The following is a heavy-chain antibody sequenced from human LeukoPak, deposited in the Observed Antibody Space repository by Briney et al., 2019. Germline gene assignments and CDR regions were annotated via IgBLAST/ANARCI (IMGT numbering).Heavy chain of an antibody. D-gene: IGHD3-16*01. J-gene: IGHJ4*02. CDR2: ISWDGGST. Sequence: GGSLRLSCAASGFTFDDYAMHWVRQAPGKGLEWVSLISWDGGSTYYADSVKGRFTISRDNSKNSLYLQMNSLRAEDTALYYCAKARRGMTTFSLPGVWGQGTLVTVSS. V-gene: IGHV3-43D*03. CDR3: AKARRGMTTFSLPGV. CDR1: GFTFDDYA.